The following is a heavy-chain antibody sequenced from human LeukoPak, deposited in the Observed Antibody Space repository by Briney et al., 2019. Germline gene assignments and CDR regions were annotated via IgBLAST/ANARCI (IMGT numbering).Heavy chain of an antibody. CDR1: GYTFSTYG. Sequence: ASVKISCKASGYTFSTYGITWVRQAPGQGLEWVGWISAYNGNTNYAQKLQGRVTMTTDTSTNTAYMELRSLRSDDTAVYYCARGSKWEHLDYWGQGTLVTVSS. CDR3: ARGSKWEHLDY. CDR2: ISAYNGNT. D-gene: IGHD1-26*01. V-gene: IGHV1-18*01. J-gene: IGHJ4*02.